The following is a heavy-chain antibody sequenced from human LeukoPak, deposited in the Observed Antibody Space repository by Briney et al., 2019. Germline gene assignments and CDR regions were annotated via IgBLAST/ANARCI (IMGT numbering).Heavy chain of an antibody. J-gene: IGHJ4*02. CDR2: IYYSGST. CDR3: ATSYYDILTGYYPFDY. Sequence: SKTLSLTCTVSGGSISSSSYYWGWIRQPPGKGLEWIGSIYYSGSTYYNPSLKSRVTISVDTSKNQFSLKLSSVTAADTAVYYCATSYYDILTGYYPFDYRGQGTLVTVSS. CDR1: GGSISSSSYY. V-gene: IGHV4-39*01. D-gene: IGHD3-9*01.